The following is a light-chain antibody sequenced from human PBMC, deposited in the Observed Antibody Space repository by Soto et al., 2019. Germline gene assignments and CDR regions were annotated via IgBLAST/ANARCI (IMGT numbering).Light chain of an antibody. CDR1: TSDVGGNNY. J-gene: IGLJ2*01. V-gene: IGLV2-14*01. CDR3: SSTPMV. Sequence: QSALTQPASVSGSPGQSITISCTGTTSDVGGNNYVSWYQQHPGKAPSPMIYDVSNRPSGVSDRYSGSKSGNTASLAVSGLQAEDEADYLCSSTPMVFGGGTKLTVL. CDR2: DVS.